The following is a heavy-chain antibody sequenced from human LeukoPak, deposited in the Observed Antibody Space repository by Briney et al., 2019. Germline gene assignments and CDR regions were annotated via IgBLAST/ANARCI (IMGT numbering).Heavy chain of an antibody. CDR2: VFYSGNA. V-gene: IGHV4-39*01. J-gene: IGHJ3*02. Sequence: SETLSLTCTVSGGSISSSSYYWGWIRQPPGKGLGWIGSVFYSGNALYNPSLGSRLTISVDKSKNQFSLKLRSVTAADTAVYYCARQGSSWRDPDAFDIWGQGTMVTVSS. CDR1: GGSISSSSYY. CDR3: ARQGSSWRDPDAFDI. D-gene: IGHD6-13*01.